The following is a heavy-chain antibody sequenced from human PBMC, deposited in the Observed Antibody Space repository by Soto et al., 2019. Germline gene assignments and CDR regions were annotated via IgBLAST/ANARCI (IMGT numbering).Heavy chain of an antibody. V-gene: IGHV3-23*01. J-gene: IGHJ5*02. CDR1: GFTFSSYA. CDR3: AKDRGKSDIVVVADP. Sequence: TGGSLRLSCAASGFTFSSYAMSWVRQAPGKGLEWVSAISGSGGSTYYADSVKGRFTISRDNSKNTLYLQMNSLRAEDTAVYYCAKDRGKSDIVVVADPWGQGTLVTVSS. D-gene: IGHD2-2*01. CDR2: ISGSGGST.